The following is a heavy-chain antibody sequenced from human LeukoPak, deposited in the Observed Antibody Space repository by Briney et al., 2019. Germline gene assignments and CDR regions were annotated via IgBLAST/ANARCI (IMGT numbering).Heavy chain of an antibody. J-gene: IGHJ4*02. CDR3: ARYVLLMDY. CDR1: GFSFSDHH. D-gene: IGHD3-16*01. Sequence: PGGSLRLSCAASGFSFSDHHMSWVRQVPGKGLEWLAYISRDGNIIVYADSVKGRFIISRDNAKQSVYLEMTSLRPEDTAVYYCARYVLLMDYWGQGTLATVSS. CDR2: ISRDGNII. V-gene: IGHV3-11*01.